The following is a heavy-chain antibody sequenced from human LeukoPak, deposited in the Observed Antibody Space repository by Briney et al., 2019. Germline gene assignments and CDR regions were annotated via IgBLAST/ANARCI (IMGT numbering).Heavy chain of an antibody. V-gene: IGHV3-74*01. D-gene: IGHD4-17*01. J-gene: IGHJ5*02. CDR1: GFTFSSYW. CDR2: INPDGSST. Sequence: PGGSLRLSCAASGFTFSSYWMHWVRQAPGKGLVWVSRINPDGSSTSYADSVKGRFTIFRDNAKNTLYLQMNSLRAEDTAVYYCVKYGDYKFDPWGQGTLVTVSS. CDR3: VKYGDYKFDP.